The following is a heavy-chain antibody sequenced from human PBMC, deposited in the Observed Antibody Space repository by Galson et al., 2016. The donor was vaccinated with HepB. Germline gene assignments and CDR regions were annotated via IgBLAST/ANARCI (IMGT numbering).Heavy chain of an antibody. Sequence: SLRLSCAASGFTFSGSTMHWVRQASGKGLEWVGRIRNKAYSYATAYAASVKGRFTISRDDSKYTAYLQMNSLKTEDTAVYYCTRQVPITMVRGVLPKYDDYYYYMDVWGKGTTVTVSS. D-gene: IGHD3-10*01. J-gene: IGHJ6*03. CDR1: GFTFSGST. CDR3: TRQVPITMVRGVLPKYDDYYYYMDV. V-gene: IGHV3-73*01. CDR2: IRNKAYSYAT.